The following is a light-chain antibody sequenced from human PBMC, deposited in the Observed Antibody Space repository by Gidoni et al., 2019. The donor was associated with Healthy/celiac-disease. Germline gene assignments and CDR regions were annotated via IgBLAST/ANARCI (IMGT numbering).Light chain of an antibody. CDR1: QTISNW. CDR2: KAS. J-gene: IGKJ2*01. CDR3: QLYYTSSPYT. V-gene: IGKV1-5*03. Sequence: DIQMTQSPSSLSASVGDRLTITCRASQTISNWLAWYQQKPGKAPKLLIYKASYLESGVPSRFSGRGSGTEFTLTISSLQTDDFATYYCQLYYTSSPYTFGQXTKLEIK.